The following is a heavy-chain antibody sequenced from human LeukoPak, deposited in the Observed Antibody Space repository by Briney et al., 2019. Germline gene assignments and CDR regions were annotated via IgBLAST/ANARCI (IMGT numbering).Heavy chain of an antibody. J-gene: IGHJ4*02. CDR3: ARDDAAMVRGFFSLPHNKYYFDY. Sequence: EASVKVSCKASGYTFTSYGISWVRQAPGQGLEWMGWISAYNGNTNYAQKLQGRITMTTDTSTSTAYMELRSMRSDDTAVYYCARDDAAMVRGFFSLPHNKYYFDYWGQGTLVTVSS. D-gene: IGHD3-10*01. CDR1: GYTFTSYG. V-gene: IGHV1-18*01. CDR2: ISAYNGNT.